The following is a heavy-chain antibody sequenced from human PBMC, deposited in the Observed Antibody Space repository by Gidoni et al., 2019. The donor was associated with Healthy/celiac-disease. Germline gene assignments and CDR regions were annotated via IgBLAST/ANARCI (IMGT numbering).Heavy chain of an antibody. D-gene: IGHD6-13*01. CDR2: INPNSGGT. CDR3: ARVDLSSWYD. CDR1: YTFTGYY. V-gene: IGHV1-2*02. Sequence: YTFTGYYMHWVRQAPAQGLEWMGWINPNSGGTNYAQKFQGRVPMTRDTSISTAYMELSRLRSDDTAVYYCARVDLSSWYDWGQGTLVTVSA. J-gene: IGHJ4*02.